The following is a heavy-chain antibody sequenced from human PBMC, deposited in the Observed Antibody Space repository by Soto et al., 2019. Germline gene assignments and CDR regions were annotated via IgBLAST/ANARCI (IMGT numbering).Heavy chain of an antibody. CDR3: ARDPNYAFDY. CDR1: GGSFSGYY. J-gene: IGHJ4*02. Sequence: SETLSLTCAVYGGSFSGYYWSWIRRPPGKGLEWIGEINHSGSTNYNPSLKSRVTISVDTSKNQFSLKLSSVTAADTAVYYCARDPNYAFDYWGQGTLVTAPQ. D-gene: IGHD3-16*01. V-gene: IGHV4-34*01. CDR2: INHSGST.